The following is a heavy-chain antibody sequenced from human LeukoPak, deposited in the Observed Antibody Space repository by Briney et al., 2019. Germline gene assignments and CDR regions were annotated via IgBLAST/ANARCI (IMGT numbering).Heavy chain of an antibody. V-gene: IGHV3-48*02. CDR3: TRGRYQFLGPNDS. CDR1: GISISDYG. Sequence: PGGSLRLSCSASGISISDYGMSWVRQAPGKGLEWLSYITMNSVTLYAESVKGRFTTSRDNDKSSVYLQLNSLRDEDTAVYYCTRGRYQFLGPNDSWGQGSLVSVSS. J-gene: IGHJ4*02. D-gene: IGHD1-20*01. CDR2: ITMNSVT.